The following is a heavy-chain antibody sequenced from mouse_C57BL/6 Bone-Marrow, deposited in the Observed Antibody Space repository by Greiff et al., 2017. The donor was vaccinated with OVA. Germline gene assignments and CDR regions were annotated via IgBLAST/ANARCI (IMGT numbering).Heavy chain of an antibody. J-gene: IGHJ4*01. Sequence: QVQLQQSGAELVKPGASVKISCKASGYAFSSYRMNWVKQRPVKGLEWIGQIYPGDGDTNYNGNVKGQVTMTADKASSTAYLQLSSLTSEDSAFYFCARAADYDSVDYALDYWGQGTSVTVSS. CDR3: ARAADYDSVDYALDY. D-gene: IGHD2-4*01. V-gene: IGHV1-80*01. CDR1: GYAFSSYR. CDR2: IYPGDGDT.